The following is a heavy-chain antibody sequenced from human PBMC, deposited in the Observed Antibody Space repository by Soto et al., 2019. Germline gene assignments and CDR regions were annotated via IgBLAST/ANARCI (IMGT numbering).Heavy chain of an antibody. CDR2: ISGSGGST. J-gene: IGHJ5*02. V-gene: IGHV3-23*01. D-gene: IGHD6-19*01. CDR1: GFTFSSYA. CDR3: AKAYSSGWYGRGDNWFDP. Sequence: GGSLRLSCAASGFTFSSYAMSWVRQAPGKGLEWVSAISGSGGSTYYADSVKGRFTISRDNSKNTLYLQMNSLRAEDTAVYYCAKAYSSGWYGRGDNWFDPWGQGTLVTVSS.